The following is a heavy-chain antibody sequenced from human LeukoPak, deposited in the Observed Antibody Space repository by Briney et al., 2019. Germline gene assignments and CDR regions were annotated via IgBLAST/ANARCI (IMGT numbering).Heavy chain of an antibody. CDR1: GFTFDDYG. J-gene: IGHJ6*03. CDR3: ARDNGGSGSYFYYYYYMDV. Sequence: GGSLRLSCAASGFTFDDYGMSWVRQAPGKGLEWVSGMNWNGGSTGYADSVKGRFTISRDNAKNSLYLQMNSLRAEDTALYYCARDNGGSGSYFYYYYYMDVWGKGTTVTVSS. D-gene: IGHD3-10*01. CDR2: MNWNGGST. V-gene: IGHV3-20*04.